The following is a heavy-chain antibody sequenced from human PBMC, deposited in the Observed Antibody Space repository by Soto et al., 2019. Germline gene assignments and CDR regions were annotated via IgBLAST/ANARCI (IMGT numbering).Heavy chain of an antibody. J-gene: IGHJ4*02. CDR3: ATGATYSNSWSGSFDY. D-gene: IGHD6-13*01. CDR2: IYYSGST. V-gene: IGHV4-59*01. CDR1: GGSTRGYS. Sequence: QVQLQESGPGLVKPSETLSLTCSVSGGSTRGYSWSWIRQPPGKGLEWVGCIYYSGSTNYNPSLKSRVTISVDTSNNHFSLRLSSVTAADTAVYYCATGATYSNSWSGSFDYWGQGTLVTVSS.